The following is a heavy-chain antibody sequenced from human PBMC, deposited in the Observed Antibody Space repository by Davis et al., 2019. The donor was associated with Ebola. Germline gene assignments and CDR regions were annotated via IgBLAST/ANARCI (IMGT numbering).Heavy chain of an antibody. Sequence: GGSLRLSCAASGFTFSSYWMSWVRQAPGKGLEWVANIKQDVSEKYYVDSVKGRFTISRDNAKNSLYLQMNSLRAEDTAVYYCARAGGWVRRYCGGDCSDYWGLGTLVTVSS. D-gene: IGHD2-21*01. J-gene: IGHJ4*02. CDR1: GFTFSSYW. CDR2: IKQDVSEK. CDR3: ARAGGWVRRYCGGDCSDY. V-gene: IGHV3-7*01.